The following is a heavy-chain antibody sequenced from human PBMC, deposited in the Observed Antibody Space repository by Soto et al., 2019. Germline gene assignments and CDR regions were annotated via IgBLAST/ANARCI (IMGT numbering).Heavy chain of an antibody. J-gene: IGHJ4*02. Sequence: QVQLVQSGAEVRKPGASVKVSCKASGYTFSHYIMHWVRQAPGQRLEWMGWISADSGDTKYSQNFQGRITMTRDTSASTVYMELSSLRSEDTAVYYCARYFDRGDYYFDYLGQGTLVTVSS. V-gene: IGHV1-3*01. CDR2: ISADSGDT. CDR1: GYTFSHYI. D-gene: IGHD3-22*01. CDR3: ARYFDRGDYYFDY.